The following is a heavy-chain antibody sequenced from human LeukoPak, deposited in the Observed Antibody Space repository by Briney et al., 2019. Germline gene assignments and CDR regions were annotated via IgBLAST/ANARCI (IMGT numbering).Heavy chain of an antibody. Sequence: ASVKVSCKASGGTFSSYAINWVRQAPGQGLEWMGRIIPIFGIANYAQKFQGRVTITADKSTSTAYMELSSLRSEDTAVYYCARGPIQLWLLGPSEGTNWFDPWDQGTLVTVSS. J-gene: IGHJ5*02. CDR3: ARGPIQLWLLGPSEGTNWFDP. CDR2: IIPIFGIA. V-gene: IGHV1-69*04. CDR1: GGTFSSYA. D-gene: IGHD5-18*01.